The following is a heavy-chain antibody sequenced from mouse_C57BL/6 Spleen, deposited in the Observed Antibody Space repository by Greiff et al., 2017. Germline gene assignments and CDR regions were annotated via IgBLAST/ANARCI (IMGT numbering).Heavy chain of an antibody. CDR2: IDPSDSYN. CDR1: GYTFTSYW. D-gene: IGHD4-1*01. Sequence: VQLQQPGAELVMPGASVKLSCKASGYTFTSYWMHWVKQRPGQGLEWIGEIDPSDSYNNYNQKFKGKSTLTVDKSSSAANMQLSSLTSVDSAVYYCARLGTGWVAYWGQGTLGTVSA. J-gene: IGHJ3*01. CDR3: ARLGTGWVAY. V-gene: IGHV1-69*01.